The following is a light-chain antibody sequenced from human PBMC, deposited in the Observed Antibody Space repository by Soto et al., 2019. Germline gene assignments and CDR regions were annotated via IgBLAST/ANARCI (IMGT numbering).Light chain of an antibody. J-gene: IGKJ5*01. Sequence: EIVLTQSPGTLSLSPWERATLSCRASQSVSSSYLAWYQRKPGQAPRLLIYGASSRATGIPDRFSGSGSGTDFTLTISSLEPEDFAVYYCQQRSAGVTFGQGTRLEIK. CDR2: GAS. CDR3: QQRSAGVT. CDR1: QSVSSSY. V-gene: IGKV3D-20*02.